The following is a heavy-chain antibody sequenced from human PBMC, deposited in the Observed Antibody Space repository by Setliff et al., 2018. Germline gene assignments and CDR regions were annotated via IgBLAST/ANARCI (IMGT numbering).Heavy chain of an antibody. CDR3: ARGGYSYGY. Sequence: GGSLRLSCAASGFTFSTCWMSWVRLAPGKGLEWVANIKQDGSDKYYVDSVKGRFTISRDNAKNSLYLQMNNLRAEDTAVYYCARGGYSYGYWGQGTLVTVSS. CDR2: IKQDGSDK. D-gene: IGHD5-18*01. V-gene: IGHV3-7*04. CDR1: GFTFSTCW. J-gene: IGHJ4*02.